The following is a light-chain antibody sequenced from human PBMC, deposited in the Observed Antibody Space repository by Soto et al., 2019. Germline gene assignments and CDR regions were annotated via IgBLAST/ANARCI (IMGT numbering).Light chain of an antibody. CDR3: QHLKSYPFT. CDR1: QAISNY. Sequence: DIQLTQSPSFLSASVGDRVTITCRASQAISNYLAWYQQKPGKAPKLLMYDASTLQSGVPSRFSGSGSGTEFTLTIGSLQPEDFASYYCQHLKSYPFTFGPGTKVDIK. V-gene: IGKV1-9*01. CDR2: DAS. J-gene: IGKJ3*01.